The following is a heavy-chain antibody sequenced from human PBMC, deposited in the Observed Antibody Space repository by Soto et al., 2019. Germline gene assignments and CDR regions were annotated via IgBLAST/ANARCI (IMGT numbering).Heavy chain of an antibody. CDR2: ISGDGINT. CDR1: GFNFGFFG. V-gene: IGHV3-30*03. Sequence: QIQLVESGGDVVQPGKSLRLSCAASGFNFGFFGMHWVRQAPGKGLEWVAFISGDGINTQYADSVRGRFTLSRDYSRKTMYLHMDSLRDEDTALYYCAIGNLSFDFFAWSLGTLVTVSS. D-gene: IGHD1-26*01. CDR3: AIGNLSFDFFA. J-gene: IGHJ5*02.